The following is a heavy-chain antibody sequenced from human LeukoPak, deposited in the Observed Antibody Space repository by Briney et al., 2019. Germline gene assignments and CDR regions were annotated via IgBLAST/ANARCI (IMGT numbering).Heavy chain of an antibody. D-gene: IGHD3-10*01. CDR1: GFTFSNYE. Sequence: PGGSLRLSCAASGFTFSNYEINWVRQAPGRGLGWISYISGSGTSIYHANSVKGRFTISRDNAKNSVYLQMNSLRAEDTAVYYCARETYYGSGSYSDFALDYWGQGTLVTVSS. V-gene: IGHV3-48*03. CDR3: ARETYYGSGSYSDFALDY. CDR2: ISGSGTSI. J-gene: IGHJ4*02.